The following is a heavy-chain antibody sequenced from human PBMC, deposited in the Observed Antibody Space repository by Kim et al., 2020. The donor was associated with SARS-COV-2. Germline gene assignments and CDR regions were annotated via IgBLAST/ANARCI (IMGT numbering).Heavy chain of an antibody. J-gene: IGHJ4*02. Sequence: GGSLRLSCAASGFTFSRFGMHWVRQAPGKGLEWVAFISKDGMNEKYADSVKGRLTISRDSAESTLSLEMTSLRREDTAVYYCVRDVWADVETDWYFFDEWGQGTLVPVSS. CDR1: GFTFSRFG. D-gene: IGHD1-26*01. CDR2: ISKDGMNE. V-gene: IGHV3-30*04. CDR3: VRDVWADVETDWYFFDE.